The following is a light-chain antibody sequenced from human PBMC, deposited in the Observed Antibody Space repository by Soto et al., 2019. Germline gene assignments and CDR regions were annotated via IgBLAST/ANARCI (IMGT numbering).Light chain of an antibody. CDR3: CSYAGISTFVV. J-gene: IGLJ2*01. CDR2: DVS. CDR1: SSDVGSYNL. V-gene: IGLV2-23*02. Sequence: QSALTQPASVSGSPGQSITISCTGTSSDVGSYNLVSWYQQHPGKAPKLMIYDVSKRPSGVSNRFSGSNSGNTASLTISGLQAEDAAYYYCCSYAGISTFVVFGGGTKLTVL.